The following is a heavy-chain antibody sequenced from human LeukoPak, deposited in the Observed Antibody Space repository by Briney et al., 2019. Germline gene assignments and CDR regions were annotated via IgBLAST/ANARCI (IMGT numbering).Heavy chain of an antibody. V-gene: IGHV1-69*05. CDR1: GGTFSSYA. D-gene: IGHD5-18*01. CDR2: IIPIFGTA. Sequence: SVKVSCKASGGTFSSYAISWVRQAPGQGLEWMGGIIPIFGTANYAQKFQGRVTITTDESTSTAYMELSSLRSEDAAVYYCARVDTAMVTGVISYYYYMDVWGKGTTVTVSS. J-gene: IGHJ6*03. CDR3: ARVDTAMVTGVISYYYYMDV.